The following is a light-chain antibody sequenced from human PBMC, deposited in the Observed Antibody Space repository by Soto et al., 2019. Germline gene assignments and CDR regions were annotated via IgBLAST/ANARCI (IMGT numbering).Light chain of an antibody. V-gene: IGLV1-47*01. CDR2: RNN. CDR1: SSNIGSNY. J-gene: IGLJ1*01. Sequence: QLVLTQPPSASGTPGQRVTISCSGSSSNIGSNYVYWYQQFPGTAPKLLIYRNNQRPSGVPDRFSGSKSGTSASLAISGLQSEDEADYYCAAWDDSLNGFYVFGTGTKLTVL. CDR3: AAWDDSLNGFYV.